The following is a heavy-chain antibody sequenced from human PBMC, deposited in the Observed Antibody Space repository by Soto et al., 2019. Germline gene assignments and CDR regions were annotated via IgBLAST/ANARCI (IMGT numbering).Heavy chain of an antibody. CDR1: GGSFSGYY. J-gene: IGHJ6*02. V-gene: IGHV4-34*01. Sequence: SETLSLTCAVYGGSFSGYYWSWIRQPPGKGLEWIGEINHSGSTNYNPSLKSRVTISVDTSKNQFSLKLSSVTAADTAVYYCARTVKSPGPVRGVRYYYYSMDGWGQGTTVTVSS. D-gene: IGHD3-10*01. CDR2: INHSGST. CDR3: ARTVKSPGPVRGVRYYYYSMDG.